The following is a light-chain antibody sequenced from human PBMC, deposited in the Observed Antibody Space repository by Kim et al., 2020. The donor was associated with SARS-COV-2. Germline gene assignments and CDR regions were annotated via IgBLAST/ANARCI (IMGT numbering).Light chain of an antibody. CDR2: GAS. CDR1: QSVRSTY. CDR3: QQHGGSPRIT. J-gene: IGKJ5*01. Sequence: EIVLTQSPGTLSLSPGERATLSCRASQSVRSTYVAWYQQKPGQTPRPLIYGASNRATGIPDRFSGSWSGTDFTLTISRLEPEDFAVYYCQQHGGSPRITFGQGTRLEIK. V-gene: IGKV3-20*01.